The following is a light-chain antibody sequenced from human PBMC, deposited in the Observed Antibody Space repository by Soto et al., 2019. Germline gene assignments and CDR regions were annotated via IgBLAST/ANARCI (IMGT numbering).Light chain of an antibody. CDR3: QQYNYWPLT. V-gene: IGKV3-15*01. Sequence: EIVMTQSPATLSVSPGERATLSCRTSQSVNFNLAWYQQKPGQAPRLLIYGASTRATGIPARFTGSGSGTEFTLTISSLQSEDFAVYCCQQYNYWPLTFGGGTKVEIK. CDR2: GAS. J-gene: IGKJ4*01. CDR1: QSVNFN.